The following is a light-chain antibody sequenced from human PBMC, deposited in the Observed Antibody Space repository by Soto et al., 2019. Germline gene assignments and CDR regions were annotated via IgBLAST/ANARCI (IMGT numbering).Light chain of an antibody. V-gene: IGKV3-11*01. CDR2: DAS. CDR3: QQHSNWPLT. CDR1: QSVSSY. Sequence: EIVLTQSPATLSLSPVERATLSCRASQSVSSYLACYQQKPGQAPRLLIYDASNRATGIPARFSGSGSGTDFTLTISSLEPEDFAVYYCQQHSNWPLTFGGGTKVEIK. J-gene: IGKJ4*01.